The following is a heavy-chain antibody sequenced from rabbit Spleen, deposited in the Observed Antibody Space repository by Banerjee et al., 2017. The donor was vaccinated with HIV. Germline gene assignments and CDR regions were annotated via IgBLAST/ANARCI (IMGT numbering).Heavy chain of an antibody. V-gene: IGHV1S40*01. Sequence: QSLEESGGGLVKPEGSLTLTCTASGFSFSNNYYMCWVCQAPGKGLEWIACIDSGSSGFTYFASWAKGRFTISKTSSTTVTLQMTSLTVADTAIYFCARDTGSSFSSYGMDLWGPGTLVTVS. D-gene: IGHD8-1*01. J-gene: IGHJ6*01. CDR2: IDSGSSGFT. CDR3: ARDTGSSFSSYGMDL. CDR1: GFSFSNNYY.